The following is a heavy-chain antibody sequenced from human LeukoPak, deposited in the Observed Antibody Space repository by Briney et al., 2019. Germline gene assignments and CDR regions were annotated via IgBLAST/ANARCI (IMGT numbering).Heavy chain of an antibody. D-gene: IGHD5-12*01. CDR1: GFTFSSYA. CDR3: AKAPDSGYDFPDY. Sequence: PGGSLRLSCAASGFTFSSYAMSWVRQAPGKGLEWVSAISGSGGSTYYADSVKGRFTTSRDNSKNTLYLQMNSLRAEDTAVYYCAKAPDSGYDFPDYWGQGTLVTVSS. V-gene: IGHV3-23*01. J-gene: IGHJ4*02. CDR2: ISGSGGST.